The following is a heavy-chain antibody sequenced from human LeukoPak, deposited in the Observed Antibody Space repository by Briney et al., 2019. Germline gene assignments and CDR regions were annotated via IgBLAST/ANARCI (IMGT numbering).Heavy chain of an antibody. CDR1: GYSFTSYW. Sequence: VSVKVSCKASGYSFTSYWIGWVRQMPGKGLEWMGIIYPGDSETRYSPSFQGQVTISADKSISTAYLQWSSLKASDTAMYYCAGLGTTGITTRFDYWGQGTLVTVSS. V-gene: IGHV5-51*01. D-gene: IGHD1-1*01. J-gene: IGHJ4*02. CDR3: AGLGTTGITTRFDY. CDR2: IYPGDSET.